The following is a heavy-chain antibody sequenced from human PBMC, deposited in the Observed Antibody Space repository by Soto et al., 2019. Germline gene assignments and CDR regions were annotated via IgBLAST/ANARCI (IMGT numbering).Heavy chain of an antibody. CDR3: ARVTGAPDAFDI. J-gene: IGHJ3*02. CDR1: GGSISSYY. CDR2: IYYSGST. D-gene: IGHD3-10*01. Sequence: PSETLSLTCTVSGGSISSYYWSWIRQPPGKGLGWIGYIYYSGSTNYNPSLKSRVTISVDTSKNQFSLKLSSVTAADTAVYYCARVTGAPDAFDIWGQGTMVTVSS. V-gene: IGHV4-59*01.